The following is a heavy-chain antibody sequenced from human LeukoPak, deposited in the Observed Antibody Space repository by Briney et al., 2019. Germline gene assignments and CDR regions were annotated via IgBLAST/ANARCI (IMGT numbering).Heavy chain of an antibody. CDR1: GGSFSGYY. V-gene: IGHV4-34*01. D-gene: IGHD3-10*01. CDR3: ARERRRYYGSGSYYPLGGMDV. CDR2: INHSGST. J-gene: IGHJ6*04. Sequence: KPSETLSLTCAVYGGSFSGYYWSWIRQPPGKGLEWIGEINHSGSTNYNPSLKSRVTISVDTSKNQFSLKLSSVTAADTAVYYCARERRRYYGSGSYYPLGGMDVWGKGTTVTVSS.